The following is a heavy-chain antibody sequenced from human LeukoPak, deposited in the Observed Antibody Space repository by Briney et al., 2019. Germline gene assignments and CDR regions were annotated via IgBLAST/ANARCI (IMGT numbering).Heavy chain of an antibody. CDR3: AKWDSSGWYNPLYYFDY. J-gene: IGHJ4*02. Sequence: GGSLRLSCAASGFTVSVSDSYMSWVRQAPGKGLEWVSVIYSGGRTYYADSVKGRFTISRDNSMNTLYLQMNSLRAEDTAVYYCAKWDSSGWYNPLYYFDYWGQGTLVTVSS. D-gene: IGHD6-19*01. V-gene: IGHV3-66*01. CDR2: IYSGGRT. CDR1: GFTVSVSDSY.